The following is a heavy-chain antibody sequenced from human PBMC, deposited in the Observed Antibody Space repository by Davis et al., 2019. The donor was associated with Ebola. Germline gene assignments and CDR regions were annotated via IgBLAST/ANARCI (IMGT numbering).Heavy chain of an antibody. CDR1: GFTFSDYY. D-gene: IGHD3-22*01. CDR3: ARDLHYYDSSGYYPYYYYYGMDV. V-gene: IGHV3-11*06. J-gene: IGHJ6*02. Sequence: GESLKISCAASGFTFSDYYMSWIRQAPGKGLEWVSYISSSSSYTNYADSVKGRFTISRDNAKNSLYLQMNSLRAEDTAVYYCARDLHYYDSSGYYPYYYYYGMDVWGQGTTVTVSS. CDR2: ISSSSSYT.